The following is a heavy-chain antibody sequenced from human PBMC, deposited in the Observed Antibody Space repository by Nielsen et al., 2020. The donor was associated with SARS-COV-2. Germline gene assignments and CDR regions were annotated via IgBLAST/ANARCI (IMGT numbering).Heavy chain of an antibody. CDR2: IYYSGST. CDR3: ARNSMVRGVNPLDY. Sequence: ESLKISCTVSGGSISSYYWSWIRQPPGKGLEWIRYIYYSGSTNYNPSLKSRVTISVDTSKNQFSLKLSSVTAADTAVYYCARNSMVRGVNPLDYWGQGTLVTVSS. CDR1: GGSISSYY. D-gene: IGHD3-10*01. J-gene: IGHJ4*02. V-gene: IGHV4-59*08.